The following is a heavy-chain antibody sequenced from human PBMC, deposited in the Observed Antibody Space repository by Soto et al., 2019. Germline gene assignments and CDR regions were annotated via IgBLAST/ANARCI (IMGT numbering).Heavy chain of an antibody. CDR1: GGSFSGYY. Sequence: SETLSLTCAVYGGSFSGYYWSWIRQPPGKGLEWIGGINHSGSTNYNPSLKSRVTISVDTSKNQFSLKLSSVTAADTAVYYCARGRDYDFWSGYQYYFDYWGQGTLVTVSS. CDR3: ARGRDYDFWSGYQYYFDY. V-gene: IGHV4-34*01. J-gene: IGHJ4*02. CDR2: INHSGST. D-gene: IGHD3-3*01.